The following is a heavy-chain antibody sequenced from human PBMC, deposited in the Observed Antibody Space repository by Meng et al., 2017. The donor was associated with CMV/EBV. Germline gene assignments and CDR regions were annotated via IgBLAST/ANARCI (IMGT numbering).Heavy chain of an antibody. CDR2: ISAYNGNT. D-gene: IGHD2-2*02. J-gene: IGHJ6*02. CDR1: GYTFTSYG. V-gene: IGHV1-18*01. CDR3: ARDELGYCSSTSCYTPYYYGMDV. Sequence: VKVSCKASGYTFTSYGISWVRPAPGQGLEWMGWISAYNGNTNYAQKLQGRVTMTTDTSTSTAYMELRSLRSDDTAVYYCARDELGYCSSTSCYTPYYYGMDVWGQGTTVTVSS.